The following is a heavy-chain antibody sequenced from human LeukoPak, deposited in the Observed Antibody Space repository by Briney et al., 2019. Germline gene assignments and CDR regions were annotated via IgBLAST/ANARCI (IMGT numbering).Heavy chain of an antibody. CDR3: AKDLDGSGSLDY. CDR2: ISYDGSNK. J-gene: IGHJ4*02. Sequence: GRSLRLSCAASGFTFSCYGMHWVRQAPGKGLEWVAVISYDGSNKYYADSVKGRFTISRDNSKNTLYLQMNSLRAEDTAVYYCAKDLDGSGSLDYWGQGTLVTVSS. D-gene: IGHD3-10*01. V-gene: IGHV3-30*18. CDR1: GFTFSCYG.